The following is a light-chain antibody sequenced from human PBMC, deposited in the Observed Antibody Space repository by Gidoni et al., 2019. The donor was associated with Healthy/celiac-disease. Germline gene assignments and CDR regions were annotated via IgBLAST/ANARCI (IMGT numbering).Light chain of an antibody. CDR3: QQYGSSPRA. CDR1: QSVSSSY. V-gene: IGKV3-20*01. Sequence: EIVLTQSPGTLSLSPGERATLSCRASQSVSSSYLAWYQQKPGKAPRLLIYGASSRATGIPDRFSGSGSGTDFTLTISRLEPEDFAVYYCQQYGSSPRAFGGXTKVEIK. CDR2: GAS. J-gene: IGKJ4*01.